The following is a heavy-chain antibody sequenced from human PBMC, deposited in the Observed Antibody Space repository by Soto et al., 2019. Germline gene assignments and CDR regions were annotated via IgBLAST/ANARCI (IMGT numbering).Heavy chain of an antibody. V-gene: IGHV3-21*01. Sequence: GGSLRLSCLRSAFTFSTYSINCVRQAPGKGLEWVSSIISRSDIYYADSVKGRFTISRDNPKNSVSLQMNSLRAEDTAVYYCAREYTAWPLAYGLDVWGQGTTVTVSS. D-gene: IGHD2-2*02. CDR3: AREYTAWPLAYGLDV. CDR2: IISRSDI. J-gene: IGHJ6*02. CDR1: AFTFSTYS.